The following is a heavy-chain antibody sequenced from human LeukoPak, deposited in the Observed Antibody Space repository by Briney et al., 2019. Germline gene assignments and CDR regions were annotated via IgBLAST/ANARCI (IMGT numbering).Heavy chain of an antibody. Sequence: SETLSLTCAVYGGSFSGYYWSWIRQPPGKGLEWIGEINHSGSTNYNPSLKSRVTISLDASNKQFSLRLSSVTAADTAVYYCARGSHPVTGTLGGYFDPWGQGTLVTVSS. D-gene: IGHD6-19*01. CDR1: GGSFSGYY. V-gene: IGHV4-34*01. J-gene: IGHJ4*02. CDR3: ARGSHPVTGTLGGYFDP. CDR2: INHSGST.